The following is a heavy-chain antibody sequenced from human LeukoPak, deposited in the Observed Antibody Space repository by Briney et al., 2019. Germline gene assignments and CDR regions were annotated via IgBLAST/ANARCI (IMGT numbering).Heavy chain of an antibody. V-gene: IGHV1-69*13. CDR2: IIPIFGTA. Sequence: GASVKVSCKASGGTFSSYAISWVRQAPGQGLEWMGGIIPIFGTANYAQKFQGRATITADESTSTAYMELSSLRSEDTAVYYCARPGGATISSFDIWGQGTMVTVSS. CDR1: GGTFSSYA. CDR3: ARPGGATISSFDI. D-gene: IGHD5-12*01. J-gene: IGHJ3*02.